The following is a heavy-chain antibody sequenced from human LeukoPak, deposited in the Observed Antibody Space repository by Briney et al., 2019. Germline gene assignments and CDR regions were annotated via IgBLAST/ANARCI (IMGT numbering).Heavy chain of an antibody. CDR3: ARDRRVSSWPTLMDV. CDR2: IIPIFGTA. D-gene: IGHD6-13*01. CDR1: GGTFSSYA. V-gene: IGHV1-69*06. Sequence: GASVKVSCKASGGTFSSYAISWVRQAPGQGLEWMGGIIPIFGTANYAQKFQGRVTITADKSTSTAYMELSRLRSDDTAVYYCARDRRVSSWPTLMDVWGKGTTVTISS. J-gene: IGHJ6*03.